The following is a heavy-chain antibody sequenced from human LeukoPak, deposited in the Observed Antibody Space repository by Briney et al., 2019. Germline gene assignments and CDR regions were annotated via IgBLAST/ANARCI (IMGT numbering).Heavy chain of an antibody. Sequence: SQTLSLTCTVSGGSIINSDYYWGWIHQPPGKGLEWIGYIYYGGSTYYNPSLKSRLTISVDTSKNQFSLKLSSVTAADTAVYYCARSPYRLFYFDYWGQGTLVTVSS. CDR2: IYYGGST. CDR1: GGSIINSDYY. V-gene: IGHV4-30-4*08. J-gene: IGHJ4*02. CDR3: ARSPYRLFYFDY. D-gene: IGHD5-18*01.